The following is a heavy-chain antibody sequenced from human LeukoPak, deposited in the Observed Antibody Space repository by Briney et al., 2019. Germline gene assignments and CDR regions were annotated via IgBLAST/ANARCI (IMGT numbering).Heavy chain of an antibody. J-gene: IGHJ5*01. CDR1: GFSFNNFG. Sequence: QPGRSLRLSCAASGFSFNNFGMHWVRQAPDKGLEWVAGISYDGSNKYYADSVKGRFTISRDNSKNTLYLQVNSLRDEDTAVYYCAKGWRLSDSWGQGTLVTVSS. CDR3: AKGWRLSDS. V-gene: IGHV3-30*18. CDR2: ISYDGSNK. D-gene: IGHD1-1*01.